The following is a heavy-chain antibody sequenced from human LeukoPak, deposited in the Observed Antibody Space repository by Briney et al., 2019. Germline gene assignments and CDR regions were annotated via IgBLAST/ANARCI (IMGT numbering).Heavy chain of an antibody. Sequence: PGGSLRLSCAAYGFTFSSYSMNWVRQAPGKGLEWVSSISSSSSYIYYAVSVKGRFTISRDNAKNSLYLQMNSLRGEDTAVYYCARDQRLLSEDDAFDIWGQGTMVTVSS. J-gene: IGHJ3*02. V-gene: IGHV3-21*01. CDR3: ARDQRLLSEDDAFDI. CDR2: ISSSSSYI. CDR1: GFTFSSYS. D-gene: IGHD6-25*01.